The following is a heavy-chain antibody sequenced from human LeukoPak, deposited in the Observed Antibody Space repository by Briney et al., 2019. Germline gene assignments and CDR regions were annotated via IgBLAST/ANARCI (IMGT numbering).Heavy chain of an antibody. CDR1: GFTFSSYG. J-gene: IGHJ4*02. CDR3: AKGLLWFGERDYFDY. V-gene: IGHV3-30*18. CDR2: ISYDGSNK. Sequence: GGSLRLSCAASGFTFSSYGMHWVRPAPGKGLEWVAVISYDGSNKYYADAVKGRSTISRDNSRNTLYLQMNSLRAEDTGVYYCAKGLLWFGERDYFDYLGQGTRDTVSS. D-gene: IGHD3-10*01.